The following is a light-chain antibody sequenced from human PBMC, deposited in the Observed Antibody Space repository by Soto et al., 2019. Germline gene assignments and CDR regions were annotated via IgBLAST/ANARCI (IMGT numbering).Light chain of an antibody. CDR1: QDIRNY. J-gene: IGKJ4*01. V-gene: IGKV1-27*01. CDR2: TSS. CDR3: QKHDGAPLT. Sequence: DIQMTQSPSSLSASVGDRVTIPCRASQDIRNYLSWYQQKPGKVPKLLIHTSSTLQSGVSSRFSGSGSGTHFTLTISSLQPEDVATYYCQKHDGAPLTFGGGTKVEIK.